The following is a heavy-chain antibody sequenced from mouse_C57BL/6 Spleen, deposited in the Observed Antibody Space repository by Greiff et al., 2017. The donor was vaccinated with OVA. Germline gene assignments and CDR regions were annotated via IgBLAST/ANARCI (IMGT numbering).Heavy chain of an antibody. Sequence: VQLKESGPELVKPGASVKMSCKASGYTFTDYNMHWVKQSHGKSLEWIGYINPNNGGTSYNQKFKGKATLTVNKSSSTAYMELRSLTSEDSAVYYCARKGLRYPFDYWGQGTTLTVSS. CDR1: GYTFTDYN. CDR2: INPNNGGT. D-gene: IGHD1-1*01. CDR3: ARKGLRYPFDY. V-gene: IGHV1-22*01. J-gene: IGHJ2*01.